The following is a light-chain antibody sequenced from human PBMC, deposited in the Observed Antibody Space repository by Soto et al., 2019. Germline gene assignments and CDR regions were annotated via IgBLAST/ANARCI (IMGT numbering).Light chain of an antibody. CDR3: QQSYSSSWT. V-gene: IGKV1-39*01. J-gene: IGKJ1*01. CDR2: AAS. Sequence: DIQMTQSPSSLSASVGDRVTITCRASQSISNYLNWYQQKPGKAPKVLIYAASSLQSGVPSRFSGSGSGTDFTHTISSLQREDFAIYFCQQSYSSSWTFGQGTKVDIK. CDR1: QSISNY.